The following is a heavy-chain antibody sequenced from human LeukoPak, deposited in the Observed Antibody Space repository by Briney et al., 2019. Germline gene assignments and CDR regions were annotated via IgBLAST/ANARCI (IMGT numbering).Heavy chain of an antibody. Sequence: PSETLSLTCTVSGGSISSLTYYWGWIRQPPGKGLGWIASIYYSGTTYYSPSLKSRVAISVNRSNNQFSLRLSSVTAADTAVYFCTGYSAGWSSGGGYWGQGTVVTVSS. CDR1: GGSISSLTYY. J-gene: IGHJ4*02. D-gene: IGHD6-19*01. V-gene: IGHV4-39*01. CDR2: IYYSGTT. CDR3: TGYSAGWSSGGGY.